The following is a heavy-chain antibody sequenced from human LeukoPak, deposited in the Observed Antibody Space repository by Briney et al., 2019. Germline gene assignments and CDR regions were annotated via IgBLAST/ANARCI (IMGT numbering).Heavy chain of an antibody. CDR2: ISSSSSYI. CDR3: ARDSLLLYYYDSSGYSNWFDP. V-gene: IGHV3-21*01. Sequence: PGGSLRLSCAASGFTFSSYSMNWVRQAPGKGLEWVSSISSSSSYIYYADSVKGRFTISRDSAKNSLYLQMNSLRAEDTAVYYCARDSLLLYYYDSSGYSNWFDPWGQGTLVTVSS. D-gene: IGHD3-22*01. J-gene: IGHJ5*02. CDR1: GFTFSSYS.